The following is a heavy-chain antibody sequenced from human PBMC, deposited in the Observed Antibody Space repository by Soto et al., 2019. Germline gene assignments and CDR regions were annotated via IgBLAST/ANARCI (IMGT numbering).Heavy chain of an antibody. CDR2: IFGGTGGT. Sequence: GGSLRLSCAASGFTFSAYAMSWVRQAPGKGLEWVSGIFGGTGGTFYADSVKGRFTISRDNSKNTLYLQLNSLRAEDTAVYYCAKGFGGQKFVEMDVWGQGTTVTVSS. CDR1: GFTFSAYA. V-gene: IGHV3-23*01. D-gene: IGHD3-10*01. CDR3: AKGFGGQKFVEMDV. J-gene: IGHJ6*02.